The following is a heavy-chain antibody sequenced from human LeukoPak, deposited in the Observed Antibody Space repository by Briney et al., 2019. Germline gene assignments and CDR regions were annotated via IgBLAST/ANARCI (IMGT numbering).Heavy chain of an antibody. Sequence: GGSLRLSCAASGFTFSAYEMNWVRQAPGKGLEWVSYISSSGSTMYYADSVRGRFSISRDNAKNSLYLQMNSLRAEDTAVYYCARDQNYYDSSGYYYLIAFDIWGQGTMVTVSS. CDR3: ARDQNYYDSSGYYYLIAFDI. J-gene: IGHJ3*02. D-gene: IGHD3-22*01. CDR1: GFTFSAYE. CDR2: ISSSGSTM. V-gene: IGHV3-48*03.